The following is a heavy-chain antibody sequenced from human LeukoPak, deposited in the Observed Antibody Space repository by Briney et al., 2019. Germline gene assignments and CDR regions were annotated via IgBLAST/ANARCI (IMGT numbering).Heavy chain of an antibody. CDR1: GGSISTSNYY. J-gene: IGHJ6*03. CDR2: IFYSGST. D-gene: IGHD5/OR15-5a*01. CDR3: ARGSTDYMDV. V-gene: IGHV4-39*07. Sequence: PSETLSLTCTVSGGSISTSNYYWGWVRQPPGKGLEWIGNIFYSGSTYYSPSLKSRVTISLDTPRNQFSLKLNSVTAADTAVYYCARGSTDYMDVWGKGTTVTISS.